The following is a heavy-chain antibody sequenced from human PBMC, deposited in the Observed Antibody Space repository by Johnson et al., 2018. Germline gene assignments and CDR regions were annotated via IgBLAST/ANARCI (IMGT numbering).Heavy chain of an antibody. CDR1: GFTFSNAW. Sequence: VQLVESGGGLVRPGGSLRLSCAASGFTFSNAWMNWVRQAPGKGLEWVGRIKSKTDGGTTDYAAPVKGRFTISRDDPKNTLYLQMNSLKTEDTAVYYCTTSENYYDSRGYLYYYYYYYMDVWGKGTTVTVSS. CDR2: IKSKTDGGTT. J-gene: IGHJ6*03. CDR3: TTSENYYDSRGYLYYYYYYYMDV. V-gene: IGHV3-15*07. D-gene: IGHD3-22*01.